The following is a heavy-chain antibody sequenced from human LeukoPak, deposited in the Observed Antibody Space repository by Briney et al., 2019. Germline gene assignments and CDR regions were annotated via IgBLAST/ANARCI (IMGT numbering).Heavy chain of an antibody. CDR3: ARSSGIVGATPTYYFDY. CDR1: GYTFTSYY. J-gene: IGHJ4*02. Sequence: ASVKVSCKASGYTFTSYYMHWVRQAPGQGLEWMGIINPSGGSTSYAQKFQGRVTMTRDTSTSTVYMELSSLRSEDTAVYYCARSSGIVGATPTYYFDYWGQGTLVTVSS. CDR2: INPSGGST. D-gene: IGHD1-26*01. V-gene: IGHV1-46*01.